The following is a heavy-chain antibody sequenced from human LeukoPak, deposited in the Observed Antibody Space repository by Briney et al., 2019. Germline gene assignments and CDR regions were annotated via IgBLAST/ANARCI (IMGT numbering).Heavy chain of an antibody. CDR3: AKGHASEPQYRRGWYDDFDY. CDR2: VSNDGSSK. D-gene: IGHD6-19*01. J-gene: IGHJ4*02. V-gene: IGHV3-30*18. CDR1: GFSFSNYG. Sequence: GGSLRLSCAASGFSFSNYGMHWVRQAPGKGLEWVAAVSNDGSSKYYGDSVKGRFTISRDNSQNMLYFQMNSLRVEDTAVYYCAKGHASEPQYRRGWYDDFDYWGQGTLVTVSS.